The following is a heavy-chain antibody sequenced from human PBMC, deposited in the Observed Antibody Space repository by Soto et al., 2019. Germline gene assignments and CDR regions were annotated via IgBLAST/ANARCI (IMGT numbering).Heavy chain of an antibody. V-gene: IGHV1-69*12. CDR2: IIPIFGTA. D-gene: IGHD3-10*01. J-gene: IGHJ4*02. Sequence: QVQLVQSGAEVKKPGSSVKVSCKASGGTFSSYAISWVRQAPGQGLEWMGGIIPIFGTANYAQKFQGRVPITADESKSTAYMELSSLRSEDTAVYYCASGHYYGSGSYYNRGYYFDYWGQGTLVTVSS. CDR1: GGTFSSYA. CDR3: ASGHYYGSGSYYNRGYYFDY.